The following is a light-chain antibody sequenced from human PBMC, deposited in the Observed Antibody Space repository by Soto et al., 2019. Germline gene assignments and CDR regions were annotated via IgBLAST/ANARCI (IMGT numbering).Light chain of an antibody. CDR2: AVS. J-gene: IGLJ2*01. CDR3: SSYTSSSTVV. Sequence: QSVLTQPASVSGSPGQSITISCTGTTSDVGDYNYVSWYQHHPGKAPKLMIYAVSNRPSGVSNRFSGSKSGNTASLTISGIKAEDEADYYCSSYTSSSTVVFGGGTQLTVL. V-gene: IGLV2-14*03. CDR1: TSDVGDYNY.